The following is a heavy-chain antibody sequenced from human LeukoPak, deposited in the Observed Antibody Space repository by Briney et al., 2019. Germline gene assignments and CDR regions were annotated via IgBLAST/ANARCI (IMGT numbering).Heavy chain of an antibody. J-gene: IGHJ4*02. CDR2: ISYDGSNK. D-gene: IGHD4-17*01. Sequence: QPGGSLRLSCAASGFTFSSYSMNWVRQAPGKGLEWVAVISYDGSNKYYADSVKGRFTISRDNSKNTLYLQMNSLRAEDTAVYYCARDVDYGDYLDYWGQGTLVTVSS. CDR1: GFTFSSYS. V-gene: IGHV3-30*03. CDR3: ARDVDYGDYLDY.